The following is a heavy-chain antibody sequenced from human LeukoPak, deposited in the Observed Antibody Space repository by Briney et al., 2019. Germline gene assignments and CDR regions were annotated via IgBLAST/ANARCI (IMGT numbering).Heavy chain of an antibody. CDR2: IRYDGSNK. CDR1: GFIFSDYG. Sequence: GGSLRLSCAASGFIFSDYGMHWVRQAPGKGLEWVTFIRYDGSNKYYVDSVKGRFTISRDNSKNILYLQMNSLGSEDTAVYYCAKEGTASKPSDLDYWGQGTLVTVSS. D-gene: IGHD1/OR15-1a*01. CDR3: AKEGTASKPSDLDY. V-gene: IGHV3-30*02. J-gene: IGHJ4*02.